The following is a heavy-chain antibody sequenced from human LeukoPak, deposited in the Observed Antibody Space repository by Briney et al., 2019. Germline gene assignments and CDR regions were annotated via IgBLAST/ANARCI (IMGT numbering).Heavy chain of an antibody. CDR2: IRYDGSNK. V-gene: IGHV3-30*02. Sequence: GGSLRLSCAASGFTFSSYGMHWVRQAPGKGLEWVAFIRYDGSNKYYADSVKGRFTISRDNSKNTLYLQMNSLRVEDTAVYYCLARGLVEVSGNYYMDVWGKGTTVSVSS. CDR1: GFTFSSYG. D-gene: IGHD1-26*01. CDR3: LARGLVEVSGNYYMDV. J-gene: IGHJ6*03.